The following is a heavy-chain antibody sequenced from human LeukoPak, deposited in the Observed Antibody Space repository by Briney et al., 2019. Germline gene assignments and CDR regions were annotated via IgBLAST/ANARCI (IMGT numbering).Heavy chain of an antibody. Sequence: PSETLSLTCAVSDYSISSGYYWGWIRQPPGKGLEWIGSIHHSGSIYYDPSLKSRVTISLDTPKNQFSLKVTSVTAADTAVYYCAGGIVGVHAYWGQGTLVTVSS. CDR1: DYSISSGYY. J-gene: IGHJ4*02. D-gene: IGHD1-26*01. CDR3: AGGIVGVHAY. CDR2: IHHSGSI. V-gene: IGHV4-38-2*01.